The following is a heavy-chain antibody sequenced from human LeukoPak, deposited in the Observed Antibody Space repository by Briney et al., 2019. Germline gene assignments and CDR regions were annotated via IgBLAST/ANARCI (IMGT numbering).Heavy chain of an antibody. CDR3: ARTHAYYDFWSGPNPFDY. V-gene: IGHV4-4*07. J-gene: IGHJ4*02. CDR2: IYTSGNT. Sequence: SETLSLTRTVPGGYISSYYWILVRPPAGNGPEWSGRIYTSGNTNYNPSLKGRVTMSLDTSKNQFSLNLSSVTAADTAVYYCARTHAYYDFWSGPNPFDYWGQGTLVTVSS. CDR1: GGYISSYY. D-gene: IGHD3-3*01.